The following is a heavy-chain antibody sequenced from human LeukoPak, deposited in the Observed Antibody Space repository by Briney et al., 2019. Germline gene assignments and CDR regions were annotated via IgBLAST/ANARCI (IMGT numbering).Heavy chain of an antibody. D-gene: IGHD6-19*01. CDR1: GFMFHDYA. Sequence: GGSLRLSCAAPGFMFHDYAIHWVREAPGKGLEWVSLISGVGGSTFYADSVKGRFTISRDNSKNSLYLQMNSLRSDDTALYYCARESESSGWYDYWGQGTLVTVSS. CDR3: ARESESSGWYDY. CDR2: ISGVGGST. J-gene: IGHJ4*02. V-gene: IGHV3-43*02.